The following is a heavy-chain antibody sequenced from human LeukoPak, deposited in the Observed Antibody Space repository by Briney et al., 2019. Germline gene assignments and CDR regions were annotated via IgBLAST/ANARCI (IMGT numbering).Heavy chain of an antibody. J-gene: IGHJ5*02. V-gene: IGHV3-7*01. Sequence: GGSLRLSCAASGFTFSSYAMSWVRQAPGKGLEWVANIKQDGSEKYYVDSVKGRFTISRDNAKNSLYLQMNSLRAEDTAVYYCARDDYGDSFDPWGQGTLVTVSS. D-gene: IGHD4-17*01. CDR3: ARDDYGDSFDP. CDR2: IKQDGSEK. CDR1: GFTFSSYA.